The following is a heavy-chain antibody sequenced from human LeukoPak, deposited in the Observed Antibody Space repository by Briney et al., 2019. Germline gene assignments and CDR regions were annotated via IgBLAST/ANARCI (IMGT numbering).Heavy chain of an antibody. CDR2: INHSGST. CDR3: ARGRSIGIAAPGH. V-gene: IGHV4-34*01. J-gene: IGHJ4*02. D-gene: IGHD6-13*01. CDR1: GGSFSGYY. Sequence: SETLSLTCAVYGGSFSGYYWSWIRQPPGKGLEWIGEINHSGSTNYNPSLKSRVTISVDTSKNQLSLKLSSVTAADTAVYYCARGRSIGIAAPGHWGQGTLVTVSS.